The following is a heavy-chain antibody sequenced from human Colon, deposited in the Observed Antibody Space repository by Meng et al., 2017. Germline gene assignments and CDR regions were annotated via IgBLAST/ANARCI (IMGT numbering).Heavy chain of an antibody. J-gene: IGHJ4*02. CDR2: IYPGDSDT. D-gene: IGHD5-24*01. CDR3: TRQRAHGDSPATY. V-gene: IGHV5-51*01. Sequence: GESLKISCKGSGYSFTNYWIAWVRQMPGEGLEWMGIIYPGDSDTRYSPSFQGQVTISADKSINTVYLQWSSLKASDTAMYYCTRQRAHGDSPATYWGQGTLVTVSS. CDR1: GYSFTNYW.